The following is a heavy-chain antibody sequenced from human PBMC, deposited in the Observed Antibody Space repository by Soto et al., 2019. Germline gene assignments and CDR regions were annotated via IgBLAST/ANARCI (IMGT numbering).Heavy chain of an antibody. J-gene: IGHJ6*02. V-gene: IGHV4-39*01. Sequence: PSETLSLTCTVSGGSISSSSYYWGWIRQPPGKGLEWIGSIYYSGSTYYNPSLKSRVTISVDTSKSQFSLKLSSVTAADTAVYYCARHVPRFIAAVRDGMDVWGQGTTVTVSS. CDR1: GGSISSSSYY. CDR2: IYYSGST. CDR3: ARHVPRFIAAVRDGMDV. D-gene: IGHD6-13*01.